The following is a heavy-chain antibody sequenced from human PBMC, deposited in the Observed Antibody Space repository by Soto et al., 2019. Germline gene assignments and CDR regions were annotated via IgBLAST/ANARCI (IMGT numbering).Heavy chain of an antibody. Sequence: QVQLVQSGAEVKKPGASVKVSCKASGNTFTSYAMHWVRQAPGQRLEWMGWINAGNGNTKYSQKFQGRVTITRDTSASTAYMELSSLRSEDTAVYYCARQPRNYGDYLSGWFDPWGQGTLVTVSS. J-gene: IGHJ5*02. CDR2: INAGNGNT. CDR3: ARQPRNYGDYLSGWFDP. D-gene: IGHD4-17*01. CDR1: GNTFTSYA. V-gene: IGHV1-3*01.